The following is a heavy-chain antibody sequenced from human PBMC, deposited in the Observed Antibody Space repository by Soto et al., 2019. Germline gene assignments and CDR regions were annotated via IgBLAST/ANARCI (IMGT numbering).Heavy chain of an antibody. V-gene: IGHV3-30-3*01. J-gene: IGHJ2*01. CDR2: ISDDGSKK. CDR3: VRDGDCSYTNCFTWYFDL. Sequence: QVQLVESGGGVVQPGRSLRLSCAGSGFPFTSYTMHWVRQAPGKGLEWVAIISDDGSKKYYADSVKGRFTISRDNSKNIVFLQMNSLRVEDTAVYYCVRDGDCSYTNCFTWYFDLWGRGTLVTVSS. CDR1: GFPFTSYT. D-gene: IGHD2-2*02.